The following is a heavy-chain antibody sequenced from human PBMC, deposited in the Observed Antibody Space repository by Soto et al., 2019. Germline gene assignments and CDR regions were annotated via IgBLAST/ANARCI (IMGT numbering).Heavy chain of an antibody. D-gene: IGHD2-21*02. CDR2: IYSGGST. CDR3: AHSGAYCGGGCYSVGAFDI. J-gene: IGHJ3*02. CDR1: GFTVSSNY. Sequence: PGGSLRLSCAASGFTVSSNYMSWVRQAPGKGLEWVSVIYSGGSTYYADSVKGRFTISRDNSKNTLYLQMNSLRAEDTAVYYCAHSGAYCGGGCYSVGAFDIWGQGTMVTVSS. V-gene: IGHV3-53*01.